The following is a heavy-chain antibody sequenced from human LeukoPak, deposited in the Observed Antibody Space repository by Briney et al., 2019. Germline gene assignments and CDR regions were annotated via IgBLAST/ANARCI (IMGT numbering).Heavy chain of an antibody. Sequence: GGSLRLSCAASGFTFSSYSMNWVRQAPGKGLEWVSSISSSSSYIYYADSVKGRFTISRDNAKNSLYLQMNSLRAEDTAVYYCASGMDYGDYDDYWGQGTLVTVSS. CDR1: GFTFSSYS. V-gene: IGHV3-21*01. CDR3: ASGMDYGDYDDY. CDR2: ISSSSSYI. D-gene: IGHD4-17*01. J-gene: IGHJ4*02.